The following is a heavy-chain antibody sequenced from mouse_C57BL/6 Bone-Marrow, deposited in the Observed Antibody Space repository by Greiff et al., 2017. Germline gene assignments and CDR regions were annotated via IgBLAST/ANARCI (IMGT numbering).Heavy chain of an antibody. CDR3: ATAPRDY. CDR1: GYTFTDYY. Sequence: VKLQESGAELVRPGASVKLSCKASGYTFTDYYINWVKQRPGQGLEWIARIYPGSGNTYYNEKFKGKATLTAKKSSSTAYMQLSSLTSEDSAVYFCATAPRDYWGQGTTLTVSS. V-gene: IGHV1-76*01. CDR2: IYPGSGNT. J-gene: IGHJ2*01. D-gene: IGHD3-2*01.